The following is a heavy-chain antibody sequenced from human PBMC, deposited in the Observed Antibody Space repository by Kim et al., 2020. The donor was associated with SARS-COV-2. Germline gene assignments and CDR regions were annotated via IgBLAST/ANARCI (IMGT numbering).Heavy chain of an antibody. V-gene: IGHV5-51*01. CDR2: VYPDDSDT. CDR1: GYNFPKYY. CDR3: ARLRATGHFDY. Sequence: GESLKISCRVSGYNFPKYYIVWVRQTPGKGLESMGIVYPDDSDTRYSPSFEGHVTVSADKSINTAYLQWSSLRASDTAIYYCARLRATGHFDYWGQGTLV. D-gene: IGHD1-26*01. J-gene: IGHJ4*03.